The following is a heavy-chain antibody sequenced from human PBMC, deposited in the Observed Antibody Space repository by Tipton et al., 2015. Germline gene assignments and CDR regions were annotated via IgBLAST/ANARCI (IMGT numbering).Heavy chain of an antibody. CDR1: GDSMRDFY. V-gene: IGHV4-59*01. CDR3: ARTRGVQSSDWEVH. D-gene: IGHD2-21*02. CDR2: TDYRGNT. J-gene: IGHJ4*02. Sequence: TLSLTCTVSGDSMRDFYWNWLRQSPGKRLEWLGLTDYRGNTKFNFSLKSRVTISVDTSKKQFSLNLTSVTAADTAVYYCARTRGVQSSDWEVHWGQGILVNVSS.